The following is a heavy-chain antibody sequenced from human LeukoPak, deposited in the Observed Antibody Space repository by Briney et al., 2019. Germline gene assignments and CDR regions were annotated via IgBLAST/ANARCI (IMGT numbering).Heavy chain of an antibody. Sequence: SETLSLTCTVSGGSISSSSYYWGWIRQPPGKGLEWIGSIYYSGSTYYNPSLKSRVTISVDTPKNQFSLKLSSVTAADTAVYYCASTSTITMSIAARRYYFDYWGQGTLVTVSS. CDR2: IYYSGST. V-gene: IGHV4-39*01. D-gene: IGHD6-6*01. J-gene: IGHJ4*02. CDR1: GGSISSSSYY. CDR3: ASTSTITMSIAARRYYFDY.